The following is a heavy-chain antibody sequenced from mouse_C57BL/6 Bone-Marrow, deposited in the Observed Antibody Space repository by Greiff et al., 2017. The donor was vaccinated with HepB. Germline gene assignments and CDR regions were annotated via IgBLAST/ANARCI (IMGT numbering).Heavy chain of an antibody. Sequence: VQLQQSGAELVRPGASVKLSCTASGFNIKDDYMHWVKQRPEQGLEWIGWIDPENGDTEYASKFQGKATITADTSSNTAYLQLSRLTSEDTAVYYCTTLIYYGSYWYFDVWGTGTTVTVSS. V-gene: IGHV14-4*01. CDR2: IDPENGDT. CDR3: TTLIYYGSYWYFDV. D-gene: IGHD1-1*01. J-gene: IGHJ1*03. CDR1: GFNIKDDY.